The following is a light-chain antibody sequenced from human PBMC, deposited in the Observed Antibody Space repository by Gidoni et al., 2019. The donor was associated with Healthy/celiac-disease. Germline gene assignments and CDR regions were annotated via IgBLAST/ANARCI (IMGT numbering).Light chain of an antibody. CDR2: KAS. J-gene: IGKJ1*01. V-gene: IGKV1-5*03. CDR1: QSISNS. Sequence: DIQMTQSPSTLSASVGDRVTITCRASQSISNSLDWYQQKPGKAPKLLIYKASSLESGVPSRFSGSGSGTDFTLTISSLQPEDFATYYCQQYNSYLTFGQGTKVEIK. CDR3: QQYNSYLT.